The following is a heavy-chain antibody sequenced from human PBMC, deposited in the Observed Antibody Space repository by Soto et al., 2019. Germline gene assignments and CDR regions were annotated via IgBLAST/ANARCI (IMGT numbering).Heavy chain of an antibody. V-gene: IGHV3-7*01. CDR2: IKQDGSEK. J-gene: IGHJ3*02. Sequence: GGSLRLSCAASGFTFSSYWMSWVRQAPGKGLEWVANIKQDGSEKCYVDSVKGRFTISRDNAKNSLYLQMNSLRAEDTAVYYCARDELSPFTGDAFDIWGQGTMVTVSS. D-gene: IGHD3-10*01. CDR3: ARDELSPFTGDAFDI. CDR1: GFTFSSYW.